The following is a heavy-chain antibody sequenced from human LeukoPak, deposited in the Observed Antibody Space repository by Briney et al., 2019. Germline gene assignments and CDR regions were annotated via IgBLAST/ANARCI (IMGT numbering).Heavy chain of an antibody. D-gene: IGHD3-22*01. CDR2: INPNSGGT. CDR1: GYTFTGYY. J-gene: IGHJ4*02. CDR3: ARGTIYYYDSSGYYYFDY. V-gene: IGHV1-2*06. Sequence: ASVKVSCNASGYTFTGYYMHWVRQAPGQGLEWMGRINPNSGGTNYAQKFQGRVTMTRDTSISTAYMELSRLRSDDTAVYYCARGTIYYYDSSGYYYFDYWGQGTLVTVSS.